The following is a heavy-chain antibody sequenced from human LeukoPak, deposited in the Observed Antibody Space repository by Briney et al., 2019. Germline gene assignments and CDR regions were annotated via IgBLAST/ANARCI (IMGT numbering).Heavy chain of an antibody. J-gene: IGHJ4*02. CDR2: INSDGSST. V-gene: IGHV3-74*01. D-gene: IGHD2-15*01. CDR3: ARDLGGGWYFN. Sequence: GGSLRLSCAASGFTFSSYWMHWVRQVPGKGLVWVSHINSDGSSTNYADSVKGRFAISRDNVKNTLYLHMNSLRAEDTAVYYCARDLGGGWYFNWGQGALVTVSS. CDR1: GFTFSSYW.